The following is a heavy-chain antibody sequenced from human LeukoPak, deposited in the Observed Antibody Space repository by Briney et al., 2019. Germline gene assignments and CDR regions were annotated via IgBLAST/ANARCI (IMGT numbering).Heavy chain of an antibody. CDR2: IKQDGSEK. D-gene: IGHD6-13*01. Sequence: GGSLRLSCAASGFTFSSYWMSWVRQAPGKGLEWVANIKQDGSEKYYADSVKGRFTISRDNSKNTLYLQMNSLRAEDTAVYYCARDRDGGEQQLVHWGQGTLVTVSS. J-gene: IGHJ4*02. CDR1: GFTFSSYW. V-gene: IGHV3-7*01. CDR3: ARDRDGGEQQLVH.